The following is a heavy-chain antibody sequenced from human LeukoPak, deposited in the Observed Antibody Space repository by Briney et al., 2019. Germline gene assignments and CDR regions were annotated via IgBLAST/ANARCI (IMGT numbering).Heavy chain of an antibody. CDR3: ARGGRIAAAGTGYFDY. J-gene: IGHJ4*02. V-gene: IGHV4-34*01. CDR2: INHSGST. CDR1: GGSFSGYY. Sequence: SETLSLTCAVYGGSFSGYYWSWIRQPPGKGLEWIGEINHSGSTNYNPSLKSRVTISVDTSKNQFSLKLSSVTAADTAVYYCARGGRIAAAGTGYFDYWGQGTLVTLSS. D-gene: IGHD6-13*01.